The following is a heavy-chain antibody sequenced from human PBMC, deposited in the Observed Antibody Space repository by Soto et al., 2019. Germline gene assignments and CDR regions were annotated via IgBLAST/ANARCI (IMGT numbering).Heavy chain of an antibody. V-gene: IGHV3-23*01. CDR1: GFTFSRNA. Sequence: PGGSLRLSCAASGFTFSRNAMSWVRQAPGKGLEWVSVMSGSGGSTYYADSVTGRFTISRGNSKNTLYLQMNSLRAVDTAVYYCAKGYREYSSSWFDYWGQGTLVTVSS. CDR3: AKGYREYSSSWFDY. J-gene: IGHJ4*02. D-gene: IGHD6-13*01. CDR2: MSGSGGST.